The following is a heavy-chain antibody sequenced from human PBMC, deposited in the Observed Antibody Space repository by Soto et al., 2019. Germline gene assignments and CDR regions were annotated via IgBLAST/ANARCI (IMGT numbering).Heavy chain of an antibody. CDR1: GGSISSGGYS. CDR3: ARVPGP. V-gene: IGHV4-30-2*01. J-gene: IGHJ5*02. Sequence: PSETLSLTCAVSGGSISSGGYSWSWIRQPPGKGMEWIGYIYHNGSTYYNKYLKSQVTISVDRSKNQNYLKQSSVNAADTAVYYCARVPGPWGQGTLVTVSS. CDR2: IYHNGST. D-gene: IGHD7-27*01.